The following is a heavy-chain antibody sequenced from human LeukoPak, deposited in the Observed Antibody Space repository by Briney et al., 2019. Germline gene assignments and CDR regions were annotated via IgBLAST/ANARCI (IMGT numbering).Heavy chain of an antibody. CDR2: INSDGSST. V-gene: IGHV3-74*01. CDR1: GFTFSSYW. J-gene: IGHJ4*02. CDR3: ARSWELRGQLGY. Sequence: GGSLRLSCAASGFTFSSYWMHWVRQAPGKGLVWVSRINSDGSSTSYADSVKGRFTISRDNAKNTLYLQMNSLRAEDTAVYYCARSWELRGQLGYWGQGTLVTVSS. D-gene: IGHD1-26*01.